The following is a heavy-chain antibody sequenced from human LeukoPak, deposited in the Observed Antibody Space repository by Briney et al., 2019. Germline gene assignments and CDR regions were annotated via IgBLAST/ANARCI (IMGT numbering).Heavy chain of an antibody. D-gene: IGHD3-16*01. V-gene: IGHV4-39*07. J-gene: IGHJ4*02. CDR2: FSYSGTT. CDR3: ARGPLDKGGFDF. Sequence: SETLSLTCTVSGDSVRSHSHYWAWIRQPPGKGLEWIGSFSYSGTTYLNPSLKSRITVSVETFTDRFSLKLSSMTAAHTAVYFCARGPLDKGGFDFWGQGTLVAVST. CDR1: GDSVRSHSHY.